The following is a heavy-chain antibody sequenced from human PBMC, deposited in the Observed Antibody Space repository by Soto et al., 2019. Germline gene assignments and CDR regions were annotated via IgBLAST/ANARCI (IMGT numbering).Heavy chain of an antibody. CDR1: GASISSYY. Sequence: PSETLSLTCTVSGASISSYYWSWIRQPPGKGLEWIGYIYYSGSTNYNPSLKSRVTISVDTSKNQFSLKLTSVTAADTAVYYCARLKADSSGYYYFLDYWGQGTLVTVSS. V-gene: IGHV4-59*01. J-gene: IGHJ4*02. CDR3: ARLKADSSGYYYFLDY. D-gene: IGHD3-22*01. CDR2: IYYSGST.